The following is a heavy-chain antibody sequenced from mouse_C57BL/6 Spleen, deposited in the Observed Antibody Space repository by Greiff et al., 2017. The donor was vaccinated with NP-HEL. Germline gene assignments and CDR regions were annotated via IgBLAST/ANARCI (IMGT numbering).Heavy chain of an antibody. V-gene: IGHV1-18*01. J-gene: IGHJ4*01. CDR2: INPNNGGT. D-gene: IGHD2-2*01. Sequence: VQLKESGPELVKPGASVKIPCKASGYTFTDYNMDWVKQSHGKSLEWIGDINPNNGGTIYNQKFKGKATLTVDKSSSTAYMELRSLTSEDTAVYYCARWRVTTGYYAMDYWGQGTSVTVSS. CDR1: GYTFTDYN. CDR3: ARWRVTTGYYAMDY.